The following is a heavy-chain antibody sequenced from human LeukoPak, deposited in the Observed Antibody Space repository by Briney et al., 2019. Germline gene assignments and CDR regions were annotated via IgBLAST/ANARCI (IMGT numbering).Heavy chain of an antibody. Sequence: SETLSLTCTVSGGSISSYYWSWIRQPPGKRLEWIGYIYYSGSTNYNPSLKSRVTISVDTSKNQFSLKLSSVTAADTAVYYCARANSYYYGDLDSWGQGTLVTVSS. CDR2: IYYSGST. D-gene: IGHD4-17*01. V-gene: IGHV4-59*01. CDR1: GGSISSYY. CDR3: ARANSYYYGDLDS. J-gene: IGHJ4*02.